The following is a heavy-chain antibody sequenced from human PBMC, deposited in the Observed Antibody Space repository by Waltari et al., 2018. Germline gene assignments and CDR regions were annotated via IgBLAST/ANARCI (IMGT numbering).Heavy chain of an antibody. D-gene: IGHD3-16*02. J-gene: IGHJ4*02. V-gene: IGHV3-30*02. CDR2: IRFDGGQK. CDR3: ATQASISSPSF. CDR1: GFIFSRQD. Sequence: QVQLVESGGGVVLPGGALRLSCTASGFIFSRQDMNWVRQAPGMGLEWVSLIRFDGGQKFYADTVKGRFTVSRDNSRDTLYLHMESLRSGDTATYFCATQASISSPSFWGRGTLVTVSS.